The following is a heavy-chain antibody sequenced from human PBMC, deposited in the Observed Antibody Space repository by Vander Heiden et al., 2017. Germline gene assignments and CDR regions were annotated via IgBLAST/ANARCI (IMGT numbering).Heavy chain of an antibody. V-gene: IGHV1-69*01. CDR1: GGTFSSYA. Sequence: QVQLVPSGAEVKKPWSSVKVSFKASGGTFSSYAISRLPQAPGQGLEWMGGIIPIFGTANYAQKFQGRVTITADESTSTAYMELSSLRSEDTAVYYCARVMGSSGPKGYYYYYGMDVWGQGTTVTVSS. CDR3: ARVMGSSGPKGYYYYYGMDV. J-gene: IGHJ6*02. D-gene: IGHD5-12*01. CDR2: IIPIFGTA.